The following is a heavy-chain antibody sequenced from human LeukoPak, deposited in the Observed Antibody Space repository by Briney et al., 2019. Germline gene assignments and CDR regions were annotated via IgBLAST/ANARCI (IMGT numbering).Heavy chain of an antibody. J-gene: IGHJ6*03. V-gene: IGHV3-30*04. D-gene: IGHD7-27*01. CDR1: GFTFSRYA. CDR2: ISYDGSNK. CDR3: ARDWATYYYYMDV. Sequence: VGSLRLSCGASGFTFSRYAMSWVRQAPGKGLQWVAVISYDGSNKYYADSVKGRFTISRDNSKNTLYLQMNSLRAEDTAVYYCARDWATYYYYMDVWGKGTTVTVSS.